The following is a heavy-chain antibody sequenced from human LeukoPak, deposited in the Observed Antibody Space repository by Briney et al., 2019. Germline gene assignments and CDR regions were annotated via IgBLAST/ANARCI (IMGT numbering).Heavy chain of an antibody. CDR2: IWYDGSNK. V-gene: IGHV3-33*01. CDR1: GFTFSSYG. Sequence: GGSLRLSCVASGFTFSSYGMHWVRQAPGKGLEWVAVIWYDGSNKYYADSVKGRFTISRDNSKNTLYLQMNSLRAEDTAVYYCAREDYYDSSGYYYSLDYWGQGTLVTVSS. D-gene: IGHD3-22*01. J-gene: IGHJ4*02. CDR3: AREDYYDSSGYYYSLDY.